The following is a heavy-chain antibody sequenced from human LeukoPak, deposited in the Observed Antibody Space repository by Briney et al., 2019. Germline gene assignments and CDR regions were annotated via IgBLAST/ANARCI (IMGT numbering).Heavy chain of an antibody. J-gene: IGHJ4*02. D-gene: IGHD1-7*01. CDR2: IDPSDSYS. V-gene: IGHV5-10-1*01. CDR3: AIVTGTRVDY. CDR1: GYSFTSYW. Sequence: GESLKISCKGSGYSFTSYWITWVRQMPGKGLEWMGRIDPSDSYSNYSPSFQGHVTISGDKSISTAYLQWSSLKASDTATYYCAIVTGTRVDYWGQGTLVTVSS.